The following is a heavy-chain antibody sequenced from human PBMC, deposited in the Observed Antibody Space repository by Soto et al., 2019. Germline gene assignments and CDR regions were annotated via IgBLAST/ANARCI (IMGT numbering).Heavy chain of an antibody. CDR2: IHYSGST. CDR1: GDSISSGGYY. V-gene: IGHV4-31*03. D-gene: IGHD2-2*02. CDR3: ARAGCTSCSTFY. Sequence: PSETLSLTCTVSGDSISSGGYYGSWIRQHPGKGLEWIGYIHYSGSTYYNPSLKSRVTISVDTSKNQFSLELSSVTAADTAVYYCARAGCTSCSTFYWGQGTPVTVSS. J-gene: IGHJ4*02.